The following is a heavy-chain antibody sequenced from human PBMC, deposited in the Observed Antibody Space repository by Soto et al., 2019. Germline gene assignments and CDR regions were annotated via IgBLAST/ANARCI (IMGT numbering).Heavy chain of an antibody. J-gene: IGHJ4*02. CDR1: GFTFSNYA. CDR2: ISYDGGTK. CDR3: ARTFHYDSGPYLFDLDH. V-gene: IGHV3-30-3*01. D-gene: IGHD3-10*01. Sequence: QVQLVESGGGVVQPGRSLRLSCAASGFTFSNYAVHWVRQAPGKGLEWVAVISYDGGTKNYADSVKGRFTISRDNSRNTLYLQMNSLRVEESSVYYCARTFHYDSGPYLFDLDHWGQGTLVTVSP.